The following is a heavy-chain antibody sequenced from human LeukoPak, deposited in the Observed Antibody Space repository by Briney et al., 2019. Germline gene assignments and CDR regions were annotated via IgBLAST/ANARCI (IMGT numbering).Heavy chain of an antibody. Sequence: GGSLRLSCAASGFTFNSNWMHWVRQAPGKGLVWVSRINNDGSDTVYADSVKGRFTISRDNTKNTLYLQMNSLRAEDTAVYYCERGLWGTDYWGQGTLVIVSS. J-gene: IGHJ4*02. CDR1: GFTFNSNW. CDR2: INNDGSDT. D-gene: IGHD3-16*01. V-gene: IGHV3-74*01. CDR3: ERGLWGTDY.